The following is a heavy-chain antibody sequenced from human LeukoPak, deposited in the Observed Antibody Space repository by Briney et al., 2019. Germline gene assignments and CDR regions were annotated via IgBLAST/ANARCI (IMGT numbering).Heavy chain of an antibody. CDR3: ARGTITTVTDS. J-gene: IGHJ4*02. D-gene: IGHD4-17*01. CDR2: IYLRGNT. Sequence: SETLSLTCAISGGSISSSNWWTWVRQPPGKGLEWVGEIYLRGNTNYNPSLESRVTISVDESKAQLSLRLESVTAADTAVYYCARGTITTVTDSWGPGTLVTVSS. V-gene: IGHV4-4*02. CDR1: GGSISSSNW.